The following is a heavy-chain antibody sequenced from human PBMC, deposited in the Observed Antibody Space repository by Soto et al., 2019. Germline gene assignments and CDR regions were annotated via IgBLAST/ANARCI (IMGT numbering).Heavy chain of an antibody. CDR3: ARVVPGSEAWFGP. D-gene: IGHD2-2*01. CDR1: GYTFSNYG. CDR2: ISLYSDGT. Sequence: ASVKVSWKNSGYTFSNYGINWVRQAPGQPLEWLGWISLYSDGTNYAQKFQGRVSMSTDTSTTTAYMELRSLRSDDTAVYYCARVVPGSEAWFGPWGQGTLVTVSS. J-gene: IGHJ5*02. V-gene: IGHV1-18*01.